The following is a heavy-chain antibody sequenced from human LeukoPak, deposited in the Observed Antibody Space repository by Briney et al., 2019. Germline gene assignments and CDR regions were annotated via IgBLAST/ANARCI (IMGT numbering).Heavy chain of an antibody. CDR3: ARGKITMIVDGSFDY. V-gene: IGHV1-18*01. D-gene: IGHD3-22*01. CDR2: ISAYNGNT. Sequence: ASVKVCCKASGYTFTSYGISWVRQAPGQGLEWMGWISAYNGNTNYAQKLQGRVTMTTDTSTSTAYMELRSLRSDDTAVYYCARGKITMIVDGSFDYWGQGTLVTVSS. CDR1: GYTFTSYG. J-gene: IGHJ4*02.